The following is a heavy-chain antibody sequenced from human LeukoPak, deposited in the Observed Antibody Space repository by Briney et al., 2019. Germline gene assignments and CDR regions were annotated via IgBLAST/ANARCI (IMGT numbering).Heavy chain of an antibody. CDR1: GGSISSYC. J-gene: IGHJ6*03. CDR2: IYYSGST. V-gene: IGHV4-59*12. D-gene: IGHD4-17*01. Sequence: PSETLSLTCTVSGGSISSYCWSWTRQPPGKGLEWIGYIYYSGSTNYNPSLKSRVTISVDTSKNQFSLKLSSVTAADTAVYYCARETTAYYYYYYYYMDVWGKGTTVTISS. CDR3: ARETTAYYYYYYYYMDV.